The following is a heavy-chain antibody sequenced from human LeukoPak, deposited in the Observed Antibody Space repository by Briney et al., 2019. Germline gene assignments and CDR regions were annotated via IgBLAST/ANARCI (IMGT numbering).Heavy chain of an antibody. D-gene: IGHD4-17*01. CDR3: ARWPYGDVAFDI. J-gene: IGHJ3*02. CDR2: IYTSGST. CDR1: GGPISSYY. Sequence: SETLSLTCTVSGGPISSYYWSWTPQPAGRGLEGIGRIYTSGSTNYNPSLKSRVTMSVDTSKSQFSLKLSSVTAADAAVYYCARWPYGDVAFDIWGQGTMVTVSS. V-gene: IGHV4-4*07.